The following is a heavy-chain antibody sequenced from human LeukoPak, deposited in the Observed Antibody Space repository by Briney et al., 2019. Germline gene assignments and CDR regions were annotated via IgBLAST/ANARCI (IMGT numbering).Heavy chain of an antibody. J-gene: IGHJ3*02. V-gene: IGHV3-7*03. CDR2: IKQDGSEK. CDR3: ARERGSIAAAALDAFDI. D-gene: IGHD6-13*01. CDR1: GFTFSSYW. Sequence: GGSLRLSCAASGFTFSSYWMSWVRQAPGKGLEWVANIKQDGSEKYYVDSVKGRFTISRDNAKNSLYLKMNSLRAEDTAVYYCARERGSIAAAALDAFDIWGQGTMVTVSS.